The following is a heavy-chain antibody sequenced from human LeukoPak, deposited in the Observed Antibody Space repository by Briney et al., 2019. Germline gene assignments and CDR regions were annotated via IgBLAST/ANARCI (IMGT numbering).Heavy chain of an antibody. Sequence: GGSLRLSCAASGFTFTSTAMSWVRQAPGKGLEWVSGITGGAGSTYYADSVKGRFTISRDNSNNTLYLQMNSLRAEDTAVYYCAKTRGYSNSWYDYWGQGTLVTVSS. CDR1: GFTFTSTA. CDR2: ITGGAGST. V-gene: IGHV3-23*01. J-gene: IGHJ4*02. CDR3: AKTRGYSNSWYDY. D-gene: IGHD6-13*01.